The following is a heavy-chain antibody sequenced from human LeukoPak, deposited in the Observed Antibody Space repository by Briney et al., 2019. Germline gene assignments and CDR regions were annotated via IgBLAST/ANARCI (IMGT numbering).Heavy chain of an antibody. V-gene: IGHV3-48*01. CDR3: GRDGGLSTYDFDY. CDR1: GFTFSSYA. J-gene: IGHJ4*02. CDR2: ISSSSSTI. Sequence: GGSLRLSCSASGFTFSSYATSWVRQAPGKGLEWVSYISSSSSTIYYADSVKGRFTISRDNAKNSLYLQMNSLRAEDTAVYYCGRDGGLSTYDFDYWGQGTLVTVSS. D-gene: IGHD3-22*01.